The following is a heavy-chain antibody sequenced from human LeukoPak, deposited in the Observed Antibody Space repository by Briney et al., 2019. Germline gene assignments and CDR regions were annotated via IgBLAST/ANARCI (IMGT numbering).Heavy chain of an antibody. D-gene: IGHD3-10*01. CDR1: GGSISNYY. CDR3: ARFTGSYKLDY. Sequence: PSETLSLTCTVSGGSISNYYWSWIRQPPGKGLEWIGHIYYSGATKYNPSLKSRITISVDTSKNQFSLMLSSVTAADTAVYYCARFTGSYKLDYWGQGTLVTVSS. J-gene: IGHJ4*02. CDR2: IYYSGAT. V-gene: IGHV4-59*08.